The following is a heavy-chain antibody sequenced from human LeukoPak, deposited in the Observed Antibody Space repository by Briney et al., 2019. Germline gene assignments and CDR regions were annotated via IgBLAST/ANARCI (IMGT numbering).Heavy chain of an antibody. V-gene: IGHV4-39*07. CDR1: GGSISSTSYY. J-gene: IGHJ4*02. D-gene: IGHD6-19*01. Sequence: PSETLSLTCTVSGGSISSTSYYWVWIRQPPGKGLEWIGNIYYSGSTYYNPSLKSRVTISVDTSKNQFSLKLSSVTAADTAVYYCARSSGWYLGLDYWGQGTLVTVSS. CDR2: IYYSGST. CDR3: ARSSGWYLGLDY.